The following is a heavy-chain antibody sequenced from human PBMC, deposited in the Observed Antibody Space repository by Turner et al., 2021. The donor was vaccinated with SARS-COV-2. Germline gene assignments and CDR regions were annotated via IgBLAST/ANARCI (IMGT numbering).Heavy chain of an antibody. CDR3: ARDLEVAGGMDV. CDR1: GFTVSSSY. CDR2: IYSGGST. Sequence: EVQLVASGGGLVQPGGCLRRSCADSGFTVSSSYMRWVRQAPGKGLEWVSLIYSGGSTFYADSVKGRFTISRDNTKNTLYLQMNSLRAEDTAVYYCARDLEVAGGMDVWGQGTTVTVSS. J-gene: IGHJ6*02. V-gene: IGHV3-66*01.